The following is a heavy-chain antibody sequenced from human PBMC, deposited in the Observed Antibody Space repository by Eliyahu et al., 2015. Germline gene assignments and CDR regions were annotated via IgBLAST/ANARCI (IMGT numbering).Heavy chain of an antibody. V-gene: IGHV3-7*01. Sequence: EVQLVXSGGGLVQPGGSLXLXXXAXGLTFSSYWMTWXRQAPGKGLEWVANIKQDGSEKYYVASVKGRFTISRDNAKNSLYLQMNSLRAEDTAVYYCARSATAAFDYWGQGTLVTVSS. J-gene: IGHJ4*02. D-gene: IGHD2-21*02. CDR3: ARSATAAFDY. CDR2: IKQDGSEK. CDR1: GLTFSSYW.